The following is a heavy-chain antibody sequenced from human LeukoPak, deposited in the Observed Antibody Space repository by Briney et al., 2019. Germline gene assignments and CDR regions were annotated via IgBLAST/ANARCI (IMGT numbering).Heavy chain of an antibody. Sequence: SETLSLTCTVSGGSISSCSYYWGWIRQPPGKGLEWIGSIYYSGSTYYNPSLKSRVTISVDTSKNQFSLKLSSVTAADTAVYYCARQVGDTYYYGSGSYKVDYWGQGTLVTVSS. D-gene: IGHD3-10*01. CDR2: IYYSGST. CDR3: ARQVGDTYYYGSGSYKVDY. CDR1: GGSISSCSYY. V-gene: IGHV4-39*01. J-gene: IGHJ4*02.